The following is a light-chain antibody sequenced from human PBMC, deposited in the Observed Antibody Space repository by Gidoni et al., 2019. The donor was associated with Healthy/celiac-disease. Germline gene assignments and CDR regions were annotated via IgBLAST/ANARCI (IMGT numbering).Light chain of an antibody. CDR3: QQYGSSRYT. Sequence: EIVFTQSPGTLSLSPGERATLSCRASQSVSSSYLAWYKQKPGQAPRLLIYGASSRATGIPDRFSGSGSGTVFTLTISRLEPEDFAVYYCQQYGSSRYTFGQXTKLEIK. V-gene: IGKV3-20*01. CDR1: QSVSSSY. J-gene: IGKJ2*01. CDR2: GAS.